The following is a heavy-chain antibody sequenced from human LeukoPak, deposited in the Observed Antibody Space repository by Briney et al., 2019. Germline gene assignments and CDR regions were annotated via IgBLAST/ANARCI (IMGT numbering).Heavy chain of an antibody. D-gene: IGHD2-2*01. CDR3: AREDIVIVPAPRPYYYYGMDV. CDR2: ISYDGSNK. Sequence: PGGSLRLSCAASGFTLSSYAMHWVRQAPGKGLEWVAVISYDGSNKYYADSVKGRFTISRDNSKNTLYLQMNSLRAEDTAVYYCAREDIVIVPAPRPYYYYGMDVWGQGTTVTVSS. J-gene: IGHJ6*02. CDR1: GFTLSSYA. V-gene: IGHV3-30-3*01.